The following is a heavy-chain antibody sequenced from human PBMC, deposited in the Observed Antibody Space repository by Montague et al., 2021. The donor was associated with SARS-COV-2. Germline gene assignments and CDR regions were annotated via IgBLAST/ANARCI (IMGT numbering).Heavy chain of an antibody. D-gene: IGHD7-27*01. Sequence: SETLSLTCAVSAASMDSSDWWTWVRQSPGKGLEWMGEIFHSGTTNYNPSLKSRVTISVDTSKNQFSLKLTSVAAADTAVYFCARLFNWGEDNWLDPWGQGTLVTVSS. V-gene: IGHV4-4*02. CDR2: IFHSGTT. CDR3: ARLFNWGEDNWLDP. CDR1: AASMDSSDW. J-gene: IGHJ5*02.